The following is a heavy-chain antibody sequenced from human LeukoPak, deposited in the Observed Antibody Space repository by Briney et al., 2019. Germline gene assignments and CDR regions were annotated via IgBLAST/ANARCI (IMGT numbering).Heavy chain of an antibody. D-gene: IGHD5-12*01. CDR1: GYTFTDYY. Sequence: ASVKVSCKASGYTFTDYYMHWVRQAPGQGLEWMGWINPNSGGTNYAQKFQGRVTMTRDTSISTAYMELSRLRSDDTAVYYCARDQGQEWLRIEIDYYYYMDVWGKGITVTVSS. CDR2: INPNSGGT. CDR3: ARDQGQEWLRIEIDYYYYMDV. V-gene: IGHV1-2*02. J-gene: IGHJ6*03.